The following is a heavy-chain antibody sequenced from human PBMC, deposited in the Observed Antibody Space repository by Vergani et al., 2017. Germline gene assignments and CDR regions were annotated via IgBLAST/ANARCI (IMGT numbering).Heavy chain of an antibody. D-gene: IGHD3-22*01. CDR1: GGSFSGYY. V-gene: IGHV4-34*01. CDR2: INHSGST. J-gene: IGHJ5*02. Sequence: QVQLQQWGAGLLKPSETLSLTCAVYGGSFSGYYWSWIRQPPGKGLEWIGEINHSGSTNYNPSLKSRVTISVDTSKNQFSLKLSSVTAADTAVYYCARDYYYDSSGYYYGENWFDPWGQGTLVTVSS. CDR3: ARDYYYDSSGYYYGENWFDP.